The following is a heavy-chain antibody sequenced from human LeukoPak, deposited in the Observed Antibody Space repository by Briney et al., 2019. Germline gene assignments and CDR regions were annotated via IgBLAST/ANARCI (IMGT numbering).Heavy chain of an antibody. D-gene: IGHD4-23*01. V-gene: IGHV3-23*01. J-gene: IGHJ6*02. CDR3: VRDWRPYGGPHEYGMDV. CDR2: ISGGGGST. CDR1: GFTFTSYS. Sequence: RPGGSLRLSCAASGFTFTSYSMNWVRQAPGKGLEWVSTISGGGGSTYYADSVKGRFTISRDNSKNALYLQMNSLRAEDTAVYYCVRDWRPYGGPHEYGMDVWGQGTTVTVSS.